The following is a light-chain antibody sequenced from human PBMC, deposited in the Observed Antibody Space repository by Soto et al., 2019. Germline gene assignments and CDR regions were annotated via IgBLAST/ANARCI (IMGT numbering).Light chain of an antibody. V-gene: IGKV3-15*01. CDR1: QSVSSN. CDR3: QQYGSSPYT. Sequence: EIVMTQSPATLSVSPGERVTFSCRASQSVSSNLAWYQHKPGQAPRLLMSGASSGATGIPARFSGSGSGTEFTLTINSLQSEDFAVYYCQQYGSSPYTFGQGTKLEIK. J-gene: IGKJ2*01. CDR2: GAS.